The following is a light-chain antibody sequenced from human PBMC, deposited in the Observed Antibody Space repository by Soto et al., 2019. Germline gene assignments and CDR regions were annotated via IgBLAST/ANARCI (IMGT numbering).Light chain of an antibody. CDR2: GAS. CDR3: QHTFNSPPWT. V-gene: IGKV1-39*01. Sequence: DIHMTQSPSSLSASVGDTVTITCRASQNIDMYLNWYQQKPGKAPRVLISGASNLQSGVPSRFSGSGSGTDFTLTISSLQPEDFVSYFCQHTFNSPPWTFGQGTKVEVK. J-gene: IGKJ1*01. CDR1: QNIDMY.